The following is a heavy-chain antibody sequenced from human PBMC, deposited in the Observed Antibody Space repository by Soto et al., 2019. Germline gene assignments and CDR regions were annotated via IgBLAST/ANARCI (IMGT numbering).Heavy chain of an antibody. CDR2: ISGSGVGT. CDR3: AKGLGYCSNGVCHDGFDI. V-gene: IGHV3-23*01. D-gene: IGHD2-8*01. Sequence: ETLSLSCAASGFTFSSYALSWVRQAPGKGLEWVSGISGSGVGTYYADSVKGRFTISRDNSKNTLYLQMNSLRAEDTAVYYCAKGLGYCSNGVCHDGFDIWGQGTMVTV. J-gene: IGHJ3*02. CDR1: GFTFSSYA.